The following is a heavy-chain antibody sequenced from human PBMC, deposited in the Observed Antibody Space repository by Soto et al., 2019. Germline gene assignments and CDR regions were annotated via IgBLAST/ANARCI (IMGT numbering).Heavy chain of an antibody. Sequence: SVKGSCKASGGTFSIYGFSWVRQDPGQGPEWIGGIIPILTTPNYAQKFQGRVTIVADESTTTVYMELSSLKFEDTAVYYCATSVGVAPTGEDGMDVWGQGTSVTVS. CDR3: ATSVGVAPTGEDGMDV. D-gene: IGHD2-8*02. J-gene: IGHJ6*02. CDR1: GGTFSIYG. CDR2: IIPILTTP. V-gene: IGHV1-69*13.